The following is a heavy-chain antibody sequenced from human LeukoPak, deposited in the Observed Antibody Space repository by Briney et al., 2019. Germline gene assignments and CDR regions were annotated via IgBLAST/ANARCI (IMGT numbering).Heavy chain of an antibody. CDR1: GGSISTYY. Sequence: SETLSLTCTVSGGSISTYYWSWIRQPPGKGLERIGYIYYSGSTNYNPSLKSRVTISLDTSKNQFSLRLSSVTAADTAVYYCARSYDSRGYYYYGMDVWGQGTTVTVSS. CDR3: ARSYDSRGYYYYGMDV. CDR2: IYYSGST. V-gene: IGHV4-59*01. D-gene: IGHD3-22*01. J-gene: IGHJ6*02.